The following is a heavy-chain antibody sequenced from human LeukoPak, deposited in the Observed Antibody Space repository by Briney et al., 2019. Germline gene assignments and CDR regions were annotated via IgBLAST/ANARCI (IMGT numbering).Heavy chain of an antibody. CDR3: ARSGGDGDYYSLEFAFQH. J-gene: IGHJ1*01. D-gene: IGHD4-17*01. Sequence: PSETLSLTCTVSGGAISSHYWSWIRQPPGKGLVWLGYNYNSGGTNYTPSLKSRVTISVDTSKNQFSLKLSSVTAADTAVYYCARSGGDGDYYSLEFAFQHWGQGTLVTVSS. CDR1: GGAISSHY. V-gene: IGHV4-59*11. CDR2: NYNSGGT.